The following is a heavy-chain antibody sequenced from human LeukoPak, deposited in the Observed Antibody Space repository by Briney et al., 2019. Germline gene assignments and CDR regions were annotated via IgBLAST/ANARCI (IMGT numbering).Heavy chain of an antibody. J-gene: IGHJ4*02. CDR2: IWYDGSNE. Sequence: GGSLRLSCAASGFNFSRYGMHWVRQAPGKGLEWVAVIWYDGSNEYYADSVKGRFTIFRDNSKNTLHLQMNSLRAEDTAVYYCARPLVGDALDYWGQGTLVTVSS. D-gene: IGHD1-26*01. CDR3: ARPLVGDALDY. V-gene: IGHV3-33*01. CDR1: GFNFSRYG.